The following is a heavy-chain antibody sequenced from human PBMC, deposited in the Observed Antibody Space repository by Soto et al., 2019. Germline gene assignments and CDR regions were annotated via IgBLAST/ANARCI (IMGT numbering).Heavy chain of an antibody. CDR2: TYYRSKWYN. J-gene: IGHJ4*02. D-gene: IGHD6-6*01. CDR3: ARTVDYLVDY. V-gene: IGHV6-1*01. Sequence: QTLSLTCVISGDSVSSKSVAWHWIRQSPSRGLEWLGRTYYRSKWYNNYAVSVKSRISINPDTSKNQFSLQLRSVTPDDTAVYYCARTVDYLVDYWGQGTLVTVSS. CDR1: GDSVSSKSVA.